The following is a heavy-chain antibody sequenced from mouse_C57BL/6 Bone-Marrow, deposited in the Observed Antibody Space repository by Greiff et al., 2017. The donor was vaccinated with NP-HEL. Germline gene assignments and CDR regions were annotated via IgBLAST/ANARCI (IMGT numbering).Heavy chain of an antibody. CDR1: GFNIKDDY. CDR2: IDPENGDT. CDR3: TTGGYSAWFAY. V-gene: IGHV14-4*01. Sequence: EVQRVESGAELVRPGASVKLSCTASGFNIKDDYMHWVKQRPEQGLEWIGWIDPENGDTEYASKFQGKATITADTSSNTAYLQLSSLTSEDTAVYYCTTGGYSAWFAYWGQGTLVTVSA. D-gene: IGHD2-3*01. J-gene: IGHJ3*01.